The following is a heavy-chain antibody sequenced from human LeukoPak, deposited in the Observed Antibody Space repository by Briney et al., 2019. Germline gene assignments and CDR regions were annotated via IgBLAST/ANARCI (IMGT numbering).Heavy chain of an antibody. Sequence: GGSLRLSCAASGFTFSSYSMNWVRQAPGKGLEWVSSISSSSSYIYYADSVKGRFTISRDNAKNSLYLQMNSLRAEDTAVYYCARDQAAAARGDYWGQGTLVTVSS. D-gene: IGHD6-13*01. J-gene: IGHJ4*02. V-gene: IGHV3-21*01. CDR3: ARDQAAAARGDY. CDR2: ISSSSSYI. CDR1: GFTFSSYS.